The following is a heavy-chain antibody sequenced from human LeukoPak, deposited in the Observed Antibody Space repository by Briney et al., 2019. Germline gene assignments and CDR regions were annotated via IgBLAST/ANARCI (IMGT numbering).Heavy chain of an antibody. CDR2: IRSKANSYAT. Sequence: GGSLKLSCAASGFTFSGSAMHWVRQAFGKRLEWVGRIRSKANSYATAYAASVKGRFTISRDDSKNTAYLQMNSLKTEDTAVYYCTRPLGGCSGGSCYGYYYMDVWGKGTTVTVSS. CDR1: GFTFSGSA. V-gene: IGHV3-73*01. CDR3: TRPLGGCSGGSCYGYYYMDV. D-gene: IGHD2-15*01. J-gene: IGHJ6*03.